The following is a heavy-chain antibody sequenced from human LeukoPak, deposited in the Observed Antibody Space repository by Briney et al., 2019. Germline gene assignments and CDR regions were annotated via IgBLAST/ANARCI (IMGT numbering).Heavy chain of an antibody. CDR2: IYTSGST. D-gene: IGHD4-23*01. V-gene: IGHV4-4*07. Sequence: SETLSLTCTVSGASISSYYWSWIRQPAGKELEWIGRIYTSGSTNYNPSLKSRVTMSVDTSKNQFSLKLSSVTAADTAVYYCASEDYGGNSGAFDIWGQGTMVTVSS. CDR3: ASEDYGGNSGAFDI. J-gene: IGHJ3*02. CDR1: GASISSYY.